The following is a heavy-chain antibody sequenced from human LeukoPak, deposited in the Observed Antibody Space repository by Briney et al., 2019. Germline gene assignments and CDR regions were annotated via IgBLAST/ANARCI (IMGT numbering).Heavy chain of an antibody. J-gene: IGHJ4*02. Sequence: ASVKVSCKASGCTFTSYDINWVRQATGQGLEWMGWMNPNSGNTGYAQKFQGRVTMTRNTSISTAYMELSSLRSEDTAVYYCASRYDSSGYYLFDYWGQGTLVTVSS. CDR2: MNPNSGNT. D-gene: IGHD3-22*01. CDR1: GCTFTSYD. CDR3: ASRYDSSGYYLFDY. V-gene: IGHV1-8*01.